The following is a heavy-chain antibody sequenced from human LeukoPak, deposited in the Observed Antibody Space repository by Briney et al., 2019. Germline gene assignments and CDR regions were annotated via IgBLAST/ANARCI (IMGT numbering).Heavy chain of an antibody. D-gene: IGHD1-26*01. J-gene: IGHJ4*02. CDR3: AKLRGSNGARRYYFDY. V-gene: IGHV3-7*01. CDR1: GFSFSDYW. Sequence: GGSLRLSCAASGFSFSDYWMSWVRQAPGKGLEWVANIKQDGSEKYYVDSVKGRVTISRDNAKNSLYLQMNSLRAEDTAVYCCAKLRGSNGARRYYFDYWGQGTQVTVSS. CDR2: IKQDGSEK.